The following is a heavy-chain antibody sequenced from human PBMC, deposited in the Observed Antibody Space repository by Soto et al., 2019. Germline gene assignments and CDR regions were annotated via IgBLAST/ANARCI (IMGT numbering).Heavy chain of an antibody. Sequence: TLSLTCAVSGGSVSGAGYSWSWIRQPPGGGLEWIGYIYHSGTTLYNPSLKTRLTMSLDRSNNRFSLTLNSMTAADTAVYYCARAQFYSGTGHYYHLMSDSCDPGTHVTGSS. CDR3: ARAQFYSGTGHYYHLMSDS. V-gene: IGHV4-30-2*01. CDR1: GGSVSGAGYS. CDR2: IYHSGTT. D-gene: IGHD3-10*01. J-gene: IGHJ5*01.